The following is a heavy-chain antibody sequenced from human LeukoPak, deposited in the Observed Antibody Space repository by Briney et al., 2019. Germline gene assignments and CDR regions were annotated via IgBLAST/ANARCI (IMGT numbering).Heavy chain of an antibody. CDR1: GFTFSSYS. CDR2: TKNKTNRGTT. D-gene: IGHD2-2*01. J-gene: IGHJ4*02. CDR3: TRDRALRDIVVVPAAYLIDY. V-gene: IGHV3-22*01. Sequence: GGSLRLSCAASGFTFSSYSMNWVRQAPGKGLEWVGFTKNKTNRGTTEYAASVKGRSTISRDDSKSIAYLQMNSLKTEDTAVYYYTRDRALRDIVVVPAAYLIDYWGQGTLVTVSS.